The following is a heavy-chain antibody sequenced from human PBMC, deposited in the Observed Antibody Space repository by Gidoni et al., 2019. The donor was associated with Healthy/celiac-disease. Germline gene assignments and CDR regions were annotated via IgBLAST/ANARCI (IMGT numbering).Heavy chain of an antibody. Sequence: QVTLKESGPVLVKPTETLTLTCTVSGFSLSNARMGVSWIRQPPGKALEWLAHIFSNDEKSYSTSLKSRLTISKDTSKSQVVLTMTNMDPVDTATYYCARSLSSDVRFLEWLGGNWFDPWGQGTLVTVSS. J-gene: IGHJ5*02. CDR3: ARSLSSDVRFLEWLGGNWFDP. D-gene: IGHD3-3*01. CDR2: IFSNDEK. CDR1: GFSLSNARMG. V-gene: IGHV2-26*01.